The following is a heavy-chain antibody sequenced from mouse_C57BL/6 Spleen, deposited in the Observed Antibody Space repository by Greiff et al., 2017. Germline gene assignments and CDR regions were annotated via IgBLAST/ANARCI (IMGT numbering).Heavy chain of an antibody. CDR1: GFSLTSYG. J-gene: IGHJ3*01. D-gene: IGHD1-1*01. Sequence: QVQLQQSGPGLVQPSQSLSITCTVSGFSLTSYGVHWVRQSPGKGLEWLGVIWSGGSTDYNAAFISRLSISKDNSKSQVFFKMNSLQADDTAIYYCARNGRRYPWFADWGQGTLVTVSA. V-gene: IGHV2-2*01. CDR2: IWSGGST. CDR3: ARNGRRYPWFAD.